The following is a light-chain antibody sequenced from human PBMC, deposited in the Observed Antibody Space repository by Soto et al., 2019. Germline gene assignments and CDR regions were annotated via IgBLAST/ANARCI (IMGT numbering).Light chain of an antibody. Sequence: QLVLTQPPSASGTPGQRVTISCSGSRSNIGTNVVNWYQQLPGTAPKFVIYSNNQRPSGVPDRFSGSKSGTSASLAISGLQSEDEAEYYCAAWDDSLKGPVFGGGTKLTVL. CDR2: SNN. V-gene: IGLV1-44*01. J-gene: IGLJ2*01. CDR3: AAWDDSLKGPV. CDR1: RSNIGTNV.